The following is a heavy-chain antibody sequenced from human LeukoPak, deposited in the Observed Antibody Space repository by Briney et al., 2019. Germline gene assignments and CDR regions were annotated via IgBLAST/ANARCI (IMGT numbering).Heavy chain of an antibody. J-gene: IGHJ5*02. V-gene: IGHV4-39*01. D-gene: IGHD3-22*01. CDR1: GGSISSTSYY. CDR3: ARRGPMRQPNWFDP. Sequence: PSETLSLTCTVSGGSISSTSYYWGWIRQPPGKGLEWIGSIYYSGSTYYNPSLKSRVTMSVDTSRNQFSLKLSSVTAADTAVYYCARRGPMRQPNWFDPWGQGTLVTVSS. CDR2: IYYSGST.